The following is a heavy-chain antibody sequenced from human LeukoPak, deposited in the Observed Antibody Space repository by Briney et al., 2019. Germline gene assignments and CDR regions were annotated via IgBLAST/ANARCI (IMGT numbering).Heavy chain of an antibody. J-gene: IGHJ6*02. V-gene: IGHV3-9*01. CDR3: AKGGYYYYYYGMDV. CDR2: ISWNSGSI. D-gene: IGHD3-10*01. CDR1: GFPFDDYA. Sequence: GRSLRLSCAASGFPFDDYAMHWVRQAPGKGLEWVSGISWNSGSIGYADSVKGRFTISRDNAKNSLYLQMNSLRAEDTALYYCAKGGYYYYYYGMDVWGQGTTVTVSS.